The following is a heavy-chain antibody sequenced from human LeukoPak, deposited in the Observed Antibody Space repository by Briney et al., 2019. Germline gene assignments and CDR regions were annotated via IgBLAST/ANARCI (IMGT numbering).Heavy chain of an antibody. J-gene: IGHJ3*02. D-gene: IGHD2-15*01. CDR2: ISYDGSNK. V-gene: IGHV3-30*18. CDR1: GFTFSSYG. Sequence: PGRSLRLSCAASGFTFSSYGMHWVRQAPGKGLEWVAVISYDGSNKYFPDSVKGRFTISRDNSKNTLYLQMNSLRAEDTAVYYCAKDRDIVVVVAATTAFDIWGQGTMVTVSS. CDR3: AKDRDIVVVVAATTAFDI.